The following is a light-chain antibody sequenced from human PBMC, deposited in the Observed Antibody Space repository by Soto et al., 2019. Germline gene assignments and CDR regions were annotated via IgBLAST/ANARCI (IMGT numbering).Light chain of an antibody. CDR2: RAS. CDR1: QNINTW. Sequence: DVQMTQSPSTLSASVGDRVTITCRASQNINTWLAWYQQKPGKGPTLLIYRASRLESGVPSRFSGSGSGTEFALTISSLQPADFATYYCQQYETYSWAFG. J-gene: IGKJ1*01. V-gene: IGKV1-5*03. CDR3: QQYETYSWA.